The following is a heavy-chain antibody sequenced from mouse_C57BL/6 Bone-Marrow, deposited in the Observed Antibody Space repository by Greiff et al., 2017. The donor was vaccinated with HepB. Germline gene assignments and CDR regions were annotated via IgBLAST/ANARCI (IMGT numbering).Heavy chain of an antibody. CDR3: ARRGEAVVDKDAMDY. J-gene: IGHJ4*01. CDR1: GFTFSDYG. Sequence: EVKVVESGGGLVQPGGSLKLSCAASGFTFSDYGMAWVRQAPRKGPEWVAFISNLAYSIYYADTVTGRFTISRENAKNTLYLEMSSLRSEDTAMYYCARRGEAVVDKDAMDYWGQGTSVTVSS. CDR2: ISNLAYSI. V-gene: IGHV5-15*01. D-gene: IGHD1-1*01.